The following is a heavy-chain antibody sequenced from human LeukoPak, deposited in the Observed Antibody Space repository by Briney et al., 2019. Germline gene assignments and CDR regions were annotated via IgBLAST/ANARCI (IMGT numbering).Heavy chain of an antibody. CDR1: GYSFTNYA. V-gene: IGHV1-3*04. CDR2: INTGNGNT. J-gene: IGHJ4*02. D-gene: IGHD6-19*01. Sequence: GASVKVSCKASGYSFTNYAIHWVRQAPGQRLEWMGWINTGNGNTKYSQKFQGRVTITRDTSASTAYMELSSLGSDDTAVYYCARGIGPVAVTFDYWGQGTLVTVSS. CDR3: ARGIGPVAVTFDY.